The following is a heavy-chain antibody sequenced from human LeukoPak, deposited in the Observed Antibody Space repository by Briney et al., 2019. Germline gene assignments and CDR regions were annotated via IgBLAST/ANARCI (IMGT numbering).Heavy chain of an antibody. D-gene: IGHD5-12*01. CDR1: GGSFSAYS. CDR2: INHSGSS. J-gene: IGHJ6*03. Sequence: PSETLSLTCAVYGGSFSAYSWNWNREPPGQGLEWMGEINHSGSSNYNPSLKSRVTISIDTSKNQFSLNLNSVTAADTAVYYCARGSGLRQYYYYYYHMDVWGKGTTVTVSS. V-gene: IGHV4-34*01. CDR3: ARGSGLRQYYYYYYHMDV.